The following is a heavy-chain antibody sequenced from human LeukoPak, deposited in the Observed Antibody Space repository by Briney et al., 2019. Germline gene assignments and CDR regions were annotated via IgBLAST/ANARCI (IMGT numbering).Heavy chain of an antibody. CDR1: GFTFSNYW. J-gene: IGHJ4*02. CDR3: AKDIKYTAMFDY. CDR2: INSDGRII. D-gene: IGHD5-18*01. V-gene: IGHV3-74*01. Sequence: GGSLRLSCAASGFTFSNYWMHWVRQVPGKGLEWVSHINSDGRIINYADSVKGRFTISRDNSKNSLYLQMNSLRTEDTALYYCAKDIKYTAMFDYWGQGTLVTVSS.